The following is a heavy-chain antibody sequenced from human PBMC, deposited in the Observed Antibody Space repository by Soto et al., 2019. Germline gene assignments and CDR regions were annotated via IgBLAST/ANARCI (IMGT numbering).Heavy chain of an antibody. J-gene: IGHJ5*02. V-gene: IGHV4-34*01. CDR1: GGSFSSYY. Sequence: LSLTCAVYGGSFSSYYWSWIRQPPGKGLEWIGEITHSGSTNYNPSLKSRVTISVDTSKNQFSLKLSSVTAADTAVYYCARLGRQQLVRRNWFDLWGQGTLVTVSS. CDR3: ARLGRQQLVRRNWFDL. CDR2: ITHSGST. D-gene: IGHD6-13*01.